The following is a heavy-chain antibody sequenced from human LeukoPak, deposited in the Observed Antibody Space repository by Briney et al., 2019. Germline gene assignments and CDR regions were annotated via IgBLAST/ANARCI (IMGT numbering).Heavy chain of an antibody. V-gene: IGHV1-2*02. J-gene: IGHJ3*01. CDR2: INPNSGGT. Sequence: ASVKVSCKASGYTFTGYYMHWVRQAPGQGLEWMGWINPNSGGTNYAQKFQGRVTMTRDTSISTAYMELSRLRSDDTAVYYCARGVGCSGGSCYSSPYDAFDFWGQGTMVTVSS. CDR1: GYTFTGYY. D-gene: IGHD2-15*01. CDR3: ARGVGCSGGSCYSSPYDAFDF.